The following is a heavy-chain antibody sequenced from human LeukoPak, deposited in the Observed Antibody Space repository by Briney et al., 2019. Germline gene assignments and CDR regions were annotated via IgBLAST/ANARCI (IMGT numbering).Heavy chain of an antibody. Sequence: ASVKVSCKASGGTFSPFATSWVRQAPGQGLEWMGGTIPLFPKPNYAQKFQGRLTITTITTDESTNTAFMELRSLTSGDTAMYFCARDQVGRAVAGFFDYWGQGTLVTVSS. CDR3: ARDQVGRAVAGFFDY. J-gene: IGHJ4*02. V-gene: IGHV1-69*05. CDR1: GGTFSPFA. D-gene: IGHD6-19*01. CDR2: TIPLFPKP.